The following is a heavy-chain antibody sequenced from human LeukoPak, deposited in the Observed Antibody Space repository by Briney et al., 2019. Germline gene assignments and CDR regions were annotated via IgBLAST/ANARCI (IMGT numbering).Heavy chain of an antibody. V-gene: IGHV3-48*01. CDR3: ARGDYYDSSGYYYDYY. D-gene: IGHD3-22*01. CDR2: ISSSSSTI. Sequence: PGGSLRLSCAASGFTFSSYSMNWVRQAPGKGLEWVSYISSSSSTIYYADSVKGRFTISRDNAKNSLYLQMNSLRAEDTAEYYCARGDYYDSSGYYYDYYWGQGTLVTVSS. CDR1: GFTFSSYS. J-gene: IGHJ4*02.